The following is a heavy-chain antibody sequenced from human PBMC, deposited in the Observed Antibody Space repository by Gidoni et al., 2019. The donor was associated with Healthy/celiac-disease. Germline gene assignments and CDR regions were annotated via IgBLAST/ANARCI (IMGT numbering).Heavy chain of an antibody. V-gene: IGHV3-48*03. D-gene: IGHD3-3*01. CDR2: ISSSGSTI. CDR1: GFTFSSYE. J-gene: IGHJ6*02. Sequence: EVQLVESGGGLVQPGGSLRRSCAASGFTFSSYEMNWVRQAPGKGLEWVSYISSSGSTIYYADSVKGRFTISRDNAKNSLYLQMNSLRAEDTAVYYCARDWGLRFLEWLSEPYYGMDVWGQGTTVTVSS. CDR3: ARDWGLRFLEWLSEPYYGMDV.